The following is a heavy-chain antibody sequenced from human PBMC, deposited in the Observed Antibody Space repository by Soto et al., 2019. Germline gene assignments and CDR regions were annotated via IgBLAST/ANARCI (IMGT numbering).Heavy chain of an antibody. CDR3: ASGLMGTC. V-gene: IGHV1-18*01. J-gene: IGHJ4*02. D-gene: IGHD7-27*01. CDR1: GYSISSHG. Sequence: QVQLVQSGAEVKKPGASVRVSCKASGYSISSHGITWVRQAPGQGLEWMGWLSDDTGDTSYARKCQGRVTRTTETSTNTAYMALRKLTSDDTVVYYCASGLMGTCWGQGTLVIVS. CDR2: LSDDTGDT.